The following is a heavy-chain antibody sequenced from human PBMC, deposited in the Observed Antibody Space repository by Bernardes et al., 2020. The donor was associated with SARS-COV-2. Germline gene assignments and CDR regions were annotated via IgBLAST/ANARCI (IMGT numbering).Heavy chain of an antibody. CDR1: GFIFTTYS. CDR3: ARGWRENSFDY. D-gene: IGHD2-15*01. V-gene: IGHV3-48*01. CDR2: ISSGGDTI. Sequence: GGSLRLSCVGSGFIFTTYSMSWVRQAPGKGLEWLLFISSGGDTIHDADSVRGRFTVFRDDAKNSVYLQMNSLRAEDTAVYYCARGWRENSFDYWGQGALVTVSS. J-gene: IGHJ4*02.